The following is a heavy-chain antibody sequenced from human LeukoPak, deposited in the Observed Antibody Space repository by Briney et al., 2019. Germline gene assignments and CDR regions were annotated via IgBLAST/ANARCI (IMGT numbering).Heavy chain of an antibody. J-gene: IGHJ6*02. V-gene: IGHV3-33*06. CDR3: AKESYCSSTSCLDYYYYGMDV. D-gene: IGHD2-2*01. Sequence: GGSLRLSCAASGFTFSSYGMHWVRQAPGKGLEWVAVIWYDGSNKYYADSVKGRFTISRDNSKNTLYLQMNSLRAEDTAVYYCAKESYCSSTSCLDYYYYGMDVRGQGTTVTVSS. CDR2: IWYDGSNK. CDR1: GFTFSSYG.